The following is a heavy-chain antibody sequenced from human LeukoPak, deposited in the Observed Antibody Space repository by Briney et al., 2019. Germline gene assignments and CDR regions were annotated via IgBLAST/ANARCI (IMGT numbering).Heavy chain of an antibody. J-gene: IGHJ4*02. D-gene: IGHD2-15*01. Sequence: PSETLSLTCAVYGGSFSGYYWSWIRQPPGKGLVWIGEINHSGSTNYNPSLKSRVTISVDTSKNQFSLKLSSVTAADTAVYYCASIAVVVAATHYFDYWGQGTLDTVSS. CDR1: GGSFSGYY. CDR2: INHSGST. CDR3: ASIAVVVAATHYFDY. V-gene: IGHV4-34*01.